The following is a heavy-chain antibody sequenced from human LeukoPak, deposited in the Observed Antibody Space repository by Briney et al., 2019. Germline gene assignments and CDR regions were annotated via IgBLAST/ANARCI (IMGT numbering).Heavy chain of an antibody. V-gene: IGHV3-23*01. J-gene: IGHJ3*02. CDR2: ISGSGDRT. CDR3: AKASGWYVGDAFDM. D-gene: IGHD6-19*01. Sequence: AGGSLRLSCAASGFRLSSYAMNWVRQAPGKGLEWVSVISGSGDRTYYADSVKGRFTISRDNSKSTLYLQMNSLRAEDTAVYYCAKASGWYVGDAFDMWGHGTMVTVSS. CDR1: GFRLSSYA.